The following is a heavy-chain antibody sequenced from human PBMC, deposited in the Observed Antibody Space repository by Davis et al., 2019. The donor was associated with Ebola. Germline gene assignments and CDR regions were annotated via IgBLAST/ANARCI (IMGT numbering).Heavy chain of an antibody. CDR2: LGTSADT. V-gene: IGHV3-23*01. Sequence: GGSLRLSCAASGFVFSSYVMSWVRRAPGKGLEWVSTLGTSADTYYADSVKGRFTISRDNSKNTLHLQMNSLRVEDTAMYYCAKDTSNVWFDVWGQGTMVTVSS. D-gene: IGHD6-19*01. J-gene: IGHJ3*01. CDR1: GFVFSSYV. CDR3: AKDTSNVWFDV.